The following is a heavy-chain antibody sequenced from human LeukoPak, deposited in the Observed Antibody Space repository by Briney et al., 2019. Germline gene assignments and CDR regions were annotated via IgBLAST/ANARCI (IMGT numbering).Heavy chain of an antibody. CDR3: ARHFLGELPDMDV. V-gene: IGHV5-10-1*01. J-gene: IGHJ6*02. CDR1: GYSFTSYW. D-gene: IGHD1-26*01. CDR2: IDPSDSYT. Sequence: GESLQISCKGSGYSFTSYWISWVRQMPGKGLEWMGRIDPSDSYTKYSPSFQGHVTISGDGSISTAYLQWSSLKASDTAMYYCARHFLGELPDMDVWGQGTTVTVSS.